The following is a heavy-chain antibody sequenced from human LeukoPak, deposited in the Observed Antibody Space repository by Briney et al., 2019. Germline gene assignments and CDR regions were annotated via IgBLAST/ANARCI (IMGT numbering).Heavy chain of an antibody. J-gene: IGHJ4*02. Sequence: GGSLRLSCAASGFTFSSYSMNWVRQAPAKGLEWVSSISSSSSYIYYADSVKGRFTISRDNAKNSLYLQMNSLRAEDTAVYYCARDSVVAVVFDYWGQGTLVTVSS. D-gene: IGHD5-12*01. CDR3: ARDSVVAVVFDY. CDR1: GFTFSSYS. V-gene: IGHV3-21*01. CDR2: ISSSSSYI.